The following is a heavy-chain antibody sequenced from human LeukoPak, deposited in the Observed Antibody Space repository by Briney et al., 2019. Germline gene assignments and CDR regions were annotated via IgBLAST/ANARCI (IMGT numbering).Heavy chain of an antibody. CDR1: GFTFSSYG. J-gene: IGHJ6*03. Sequence: PGGSLRLSCAASGFTFSSYGMHWVRQAPGKGLEWVAFIRYDGSNKYYADSVKGRFTISRDNSKNTLYLQMNSLRAEDTAVYYCAKIPPVAGKGQELDYYYMDVWGKGTTVTVSS. CDR2: IRYDGSNK. D-gene: IGHD6-19*01. CDR3: AKIPPVAGKGQELDYYYMDV. V-gene: IGHV3-30*02.